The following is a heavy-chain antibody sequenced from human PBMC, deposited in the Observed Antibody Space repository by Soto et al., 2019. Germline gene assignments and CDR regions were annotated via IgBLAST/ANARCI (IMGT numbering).Heavy chain of an antibody. V-gene: IGHV1-8*01. J-gene: IGHJ3*02. CDR2: MNPNSGNT. CDR1: GYTFTSYD. CDR3: ARDGNKRNAFDI. Sequence: GXSVKVSCKASGYTFTSYDINWVRQATGQGLEWMGWMNPNSGNTGYAQKFQGRVTMTRNTSISTAYMELSSLRSEDTAVYYCARDGNKRNAFDIWGQGTMVTVSS.